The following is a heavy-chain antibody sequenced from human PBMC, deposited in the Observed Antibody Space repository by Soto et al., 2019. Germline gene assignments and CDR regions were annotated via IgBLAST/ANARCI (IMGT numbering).Heavy chain of an antibody. CDR1: GYTFTSYD. V-gene: IGHV1-8*01. Sequence: ASVKVSCKASGYTFTSYDINWVRQATGQGLEWMGWMNPNSGNTGYAQKFQGRVTMTRNTSISTAYMELSSLRSEDTAVYYCYAYCSSTSCYRPWFDPWGQGTLGTVSS. CDR3: YAYCSSTSCYRPWFDP. CDR2: MNPNSGNT. J-gene: IGHJ5*02. D-gene: IGHD2-2*01.